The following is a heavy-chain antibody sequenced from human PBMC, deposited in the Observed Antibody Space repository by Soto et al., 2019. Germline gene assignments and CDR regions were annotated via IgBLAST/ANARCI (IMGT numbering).Heavy chain of an antibody. D-gene: IGHD5-18*01. J-gene: IGHJ4*02. V-gene: IGHV6-1*01. CDR1: GDSISTNNVA. Sequence: QVQLQQSGPGLVKPSQTLSLTCAISGDSISTNNVAWNWIRQSPSGGLEWLGRTGYTSKWYNDYAVSVRSRIPINPDTSKNQFSLQLNSVTLDDPAVYYCARGKYSAFDYWGQGTLVTVSS. CDR3: ARGKYSAFDY. CDR2: TGYTSKWYN.